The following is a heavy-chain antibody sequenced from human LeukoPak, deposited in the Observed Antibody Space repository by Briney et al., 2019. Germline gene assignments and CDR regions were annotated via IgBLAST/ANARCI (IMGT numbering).Heavy chain of an antibody. CDR1: GFTFSSDS. CDR3: ARDLTSVPTR. J-gene: IGHJ4*02. Sequence: GGSLRLSCAGSGFTFSSDSMNWVRQAPGKGLEWVSYISSSGNTKHYVDSVKGRFTISRDNAKNSVYLQMNSLRNKDTAVYYCARDLTSVPTRWGQGTLVTVSS. V-gene: IGHV3-48*02. CDR2: ISSSGNTK. D-gene: IGHD4-17*01.